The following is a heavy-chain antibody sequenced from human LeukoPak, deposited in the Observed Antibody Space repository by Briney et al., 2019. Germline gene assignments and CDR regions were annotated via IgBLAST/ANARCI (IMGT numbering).Heavy chain of an antibody. D-gene: IGHD6-19*01. CDR3: ARVIGGVQWLAGYYFDY. V-gene: IGHV3-7*01. J-gene: IGHJ4*02. CDR2: IKQDGSEK. CDR1: GFTFSDNW. Sequence: GGSLRLSCAASGFTFSDNWMTWVRQAPGKGLEWVATIKQDGSEKYYVDSVRGRFTISRDNAKNSLSLQMNSLRAEDTAVYYCARVIGGVQWLAGYYFDYWGQGTLVTVSS.